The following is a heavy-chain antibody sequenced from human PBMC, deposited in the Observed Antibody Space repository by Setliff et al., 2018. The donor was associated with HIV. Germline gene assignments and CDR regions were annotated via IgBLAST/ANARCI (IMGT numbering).Heavy chain of an antibody. CDR2: ISSSSIHI. CDR3: ARGGDY. V-gene: IGHV3-21*01. J-gene: IGHJ4*02. CDR1: GFTFSSYS. Sequence: GGSLRLSCAASGFTFSSYSVNWVCQAPGKGLEWVSSISSSSIHIYYADSVKGRFTISRDNAKNSLYLQMNSLRAEDTAVYYCARGGDYWGQGTLVTVSS. D-gene: IGHD6-25*01.